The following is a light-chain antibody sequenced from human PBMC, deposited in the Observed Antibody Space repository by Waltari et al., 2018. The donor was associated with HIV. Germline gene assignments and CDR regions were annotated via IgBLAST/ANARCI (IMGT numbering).Light chain of an antibody. V-gene: IGKV3-15*01. CDR1: QSVSSN. CDR3: QQYNNWRGT. J-gene: IGKJ5*01. CDR2: GAS. Sequence: ATLSCRASQSVSSNLAWYQQKPGQAPRLLIYGASTRATGIPARFSGSGSGTEFTLTISSLQSEDFAVYYCQQYNNWRGTFGQGTRLEIK.